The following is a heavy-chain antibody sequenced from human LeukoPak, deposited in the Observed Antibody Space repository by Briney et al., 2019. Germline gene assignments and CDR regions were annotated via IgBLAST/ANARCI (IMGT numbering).Heavy chain of an antibody. CDR1: GGSISSGSYS. Sequence: KASETLSLTCTVSGGSISSGSYSWSWIRQPPGKGLEWIGYMFYIGNTYYNPSLKSRVTISVDTSKNQFSLKLSSVTAADTAVYYCARGLKQQLDSHHYYYMDVWGKGTTVTISS. CDR2: MFYIGNT. D-gene: IGHD6-13*01. J-gene: IGHJ6*03. CDR3: ARGLKQQLDSHHYYYMDV. V-gene: IGHV4-30-4*07.